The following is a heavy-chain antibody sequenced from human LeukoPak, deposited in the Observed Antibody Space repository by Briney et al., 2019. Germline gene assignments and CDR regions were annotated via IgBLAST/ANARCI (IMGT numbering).Heavy chain of an antibody. V-gene: IGHV1-3*01. CDR2: INAGNGNT. D-gene: IGHD2-15*01. CDR1: GYTFTSYA. Sequence: ASVKVSCKASGYTFTSYAMHWVSQAPGQRLEWMGWINAGNGNTKYSQKFQGRVTITRDTSASTAYMELSSLRSEDTAVYYCASSYCSGGSCYFWFDPWGQGTLVTVFS. CDR3: ASSYCSGGSCYFWFDP. J-gene: IGHJ5*02.